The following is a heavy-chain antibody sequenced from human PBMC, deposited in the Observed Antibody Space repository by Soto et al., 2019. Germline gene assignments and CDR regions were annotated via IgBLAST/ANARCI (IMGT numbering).Heavy chain of an antibody. V-gene: IGHV3-21*01. CDR2: ISSSSSYI. CDR3: ASYDFWSGYFH. D-gene: IGHD3-3*01. Sequence: GGSLRLSCAASGFTFSSYAMNWVRQAPGKGLEWVSSISSSSSYIYYADSVKGRFTISRDNAKNSLYLQMNSLRAEDTAVYYCASYDFWSGYFHWGQGTLVTVSS. J-gene: IGHJ4*02. CDR1: GFTFSSYA.